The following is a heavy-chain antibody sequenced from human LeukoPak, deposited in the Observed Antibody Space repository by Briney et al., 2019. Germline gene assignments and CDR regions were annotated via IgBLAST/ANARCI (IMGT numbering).Heavy chain of an antibody. V-gene: IGHV3-23*01. CDR1: GFTFSSYA. CDR3: AKDPYYYYDSSGYPGQDAFDI. CDR2: ITGSGGST. J-gene: IGHJ3*02. Sequence: GGPVRLSRAASGFTFSSYAISCVRQAPGKGLEWVSAITGSGGSTYYADSVKGRFTTSHDNSKNTLYLQMNSLRAEDTAVYYCAKDPYYYYDSSGYPGQDAFDIWGQGTRV. D-gene: IGHD3-22*01.